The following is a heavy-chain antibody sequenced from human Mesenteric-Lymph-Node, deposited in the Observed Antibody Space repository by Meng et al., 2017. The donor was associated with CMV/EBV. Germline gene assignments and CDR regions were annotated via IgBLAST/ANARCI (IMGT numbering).Heavy chain of an antibody. D-gene: IGHD4-11*01. CDR3: ARDRGDMTTVTRADY. CDR2: IYTSGST. J-gene: IGHJ4*02. CDR1: GGSISSYY. V-gene: IGHV4-4*07. Sequence: GSLRLSCTVSGGSISSYYWSWIRQPAGKGLEWIGRIYTSGSTNYNPSLKSRVTMSVDTSKNQFSLKLSSVTAADTAVYYCARDRGDMTTVTRADYWGQGTLVTVSS.